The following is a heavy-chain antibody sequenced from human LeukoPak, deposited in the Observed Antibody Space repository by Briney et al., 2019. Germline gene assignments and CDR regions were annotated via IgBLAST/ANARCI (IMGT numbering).Heavy chain of an antibody. CDR3: ATGLRNWNDNDAFDI. J-gene: IGHJ3*02. V-gene: IGHV1-24*01. Sequence: ASVKVSCKVSGYTLTELSMHWVRQAPGKGLEWMGGFDPEDGETIYAQKFQGRVTMTEDTSTDTAYMELSSLRSEDTAVYYCATGLRNWNDNDAFDIWGQGTMVTVSS. CDR1: GYTLTELS. CDR2: FDPEDGET. D-gene: IGHD1-1*01.